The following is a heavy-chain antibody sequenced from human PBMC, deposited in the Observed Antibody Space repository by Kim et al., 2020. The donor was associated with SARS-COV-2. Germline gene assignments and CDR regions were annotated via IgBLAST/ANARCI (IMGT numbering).Heavy chain of an antibody. V-gene: IGHV1-69*04. D-gene: IGHD5-12*01. CDR2: IIPILGIA. J-gene: IGHJ6*02. CDR1: GGTFSSYA. Sequence: SVKVSCKASGGTFSSYAISWVRQAPGQGLEWMGRIIPILGIANYAQKFQGRVTITADKSTSTAYMELSSLRSEDTAVYYCARELGRVATIEIYYYGMDVWGQGTTVTVSS. CDR3: ARELGRVATIEIYYYGMDV.